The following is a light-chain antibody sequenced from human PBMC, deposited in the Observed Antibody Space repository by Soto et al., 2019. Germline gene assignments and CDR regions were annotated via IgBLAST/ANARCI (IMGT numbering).Light chain of an antibody. CDR3: ATWDGSLPGEV. CDR2: EVN. CDR1: SSDIGAYDY. J-gene: IGLJ2*01. Sequence: QSALTQPASLSGSPGQSITISCTGTSSDIGAYDYVSWFQQHPGKAPKLMISEVNNRPSGVSNRFSGSKSGNTAYLTISGLQVEDEAEYYCATWDGSLPGEVFGGGTKVTVL. V-gene: IGLV2-14*01.